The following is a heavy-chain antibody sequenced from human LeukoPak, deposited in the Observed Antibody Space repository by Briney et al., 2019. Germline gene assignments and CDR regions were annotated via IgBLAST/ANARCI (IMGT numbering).Heavy chain of an antibody. Sequence: GGSLRLSCVDSRFTFSRYWMSWVRQAPGKGLEWVANIKEDGSEEYYVDSVTGRFTISRDNAKNSLYLQMNSLRAEDTAVYYCAKDAYSGYSYGYRYFDYWGQGTLVTVSS. CDR2: IKEDGSEE. CDR3: AKDAYSGYSYGYRYFDY. D-gene: IGHD5-18*01. CDR1: RFTFSRYW. V-gene: IGHV3-7*01. J-gene: IGHJ4*02.